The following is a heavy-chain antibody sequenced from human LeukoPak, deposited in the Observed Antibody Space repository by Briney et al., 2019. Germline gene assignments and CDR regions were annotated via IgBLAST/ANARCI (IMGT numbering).Heavy chain of an antibody. CDR2: ISGSGGST. Sequence: GWSVRLSCAASGFTFGNYAMSWVRQAPGKGLEWVSGISGSGGSTEYADSVKGRFTISSDTSKNTLYLQMNSLRDEDTAVYYCAKSDCSVISCYVLDYWDQGTLVTVCS. J-gene: IGHJ4*02. CDR1: GFTFGNYA. CDR3: AKSDCSVISCYVLDY. D-gene: IGHD2-15*01. V-gene: IGHV3-23*01.